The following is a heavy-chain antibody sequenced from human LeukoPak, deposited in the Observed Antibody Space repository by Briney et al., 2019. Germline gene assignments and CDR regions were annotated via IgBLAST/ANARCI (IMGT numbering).Heavy chain of an antibody. D-gene: IGHD3-16*01. CDR1: GGSISSGDYY. J-gene: IGHJ3*02. Sequence: TSETLSLTCTVSGGSISSGDYYWGWIRQPPGKGLEWIGYIYYSGGTYYNPSLKSRLAISVDTSKNQFSLKLSSVTAADTAVYYCASGGVSDAFDIWGQGTMVTVSS. CDR3: ASGGVSDAFDI. CDR2: IYYSGGT. V-gene: IGHV4-30-4*01.